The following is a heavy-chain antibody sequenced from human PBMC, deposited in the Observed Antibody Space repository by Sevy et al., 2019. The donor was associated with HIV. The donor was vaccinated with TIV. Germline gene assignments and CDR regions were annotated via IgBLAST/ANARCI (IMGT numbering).Heavy chain of an antibody. D-gene: IGHD2-8*01. CDR3: ATDPIIVLLVTDGMDV. CDR2: IKSRPDGGTT. Sequence: GGSLRLSCAASGFTFTYAWMSWVRRAPGKGLEWVGRIKSRPDGGTTDYAATVKGRFTISRDDSKNTLYLQMNSLKTEDSAVYYCATDPIIVLLVTDGMDVWGQGTTVTVSS. J-gene: IGHJ6*02. V-gene: IGHV3-15*01. CDR1: GFTFTYAW.